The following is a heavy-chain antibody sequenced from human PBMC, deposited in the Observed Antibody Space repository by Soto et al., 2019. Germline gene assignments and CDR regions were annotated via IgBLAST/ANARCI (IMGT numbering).Heavy chain of an antibody. CDR2: INHSGST. J-gene: IGHJ5*02. CDR3: ARKMPTMIVVVIQNWFDP. Sequence: SDTLSLTCAVYGGSFSGYYWSWIRQPPGKGLEWIGEINHSGSTNYNPSLKSRVTISVDTSKNQFSLKLSSVTAADTAVYYCARKMPTMIVVVIQNWFDPWGQGTLVTVSS. CDR1: GGSFSGYY. V-gene: IGHV4-34*01. D-gene: IGHD3-22*01.